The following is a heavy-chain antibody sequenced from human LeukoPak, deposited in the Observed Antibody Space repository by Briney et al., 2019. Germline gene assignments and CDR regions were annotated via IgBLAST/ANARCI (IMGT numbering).Heavy chain of an antibody. CDR1: GYSFTTYD. CDR3: ARVAGSIDY. J-gene: IGHJ4*02. Sequence: GASVKVSCKASGYSFTTYDINGVRQATGRGRDGMGWMNLKSGYTGYAQKFQGRVTINRDTATSTVYMELSSLRSEDTAVYYCARVAGSIDYWGQGRLVTVCS. CDR2: MNLKSGYT. V-gene: IGHV1-8*03. D-gene: IGHD1-26*01.